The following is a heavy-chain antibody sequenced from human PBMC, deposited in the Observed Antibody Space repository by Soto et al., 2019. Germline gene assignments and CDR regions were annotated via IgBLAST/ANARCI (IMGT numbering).Heavy chain of an antibody. V-gene: IGHV3-7*01. CDR3: AKSEVYSFDI. CDR1: GFSFSSHW. D-gene: IGHD2-8*01. Sequence: EVQLVESGGGLVQPGGSLRLSCAASGFSFSSHWMSWVRQAPGRGLEWVANIRQDGGEEHYLDSVKGRFTLSRDNAKNSLYLQMNGLRVDDTAGYYCAKSEVYSFDIRGQGTMVTVSS. J-gene: IGHJ3*02. CDR2: IRQDGGEE.